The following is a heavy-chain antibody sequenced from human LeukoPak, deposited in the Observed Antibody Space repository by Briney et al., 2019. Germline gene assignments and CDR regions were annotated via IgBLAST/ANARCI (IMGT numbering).Heavy chain of an antibody. CDR1: GYSISSGYY. D-gene: IGHD6-19*01. CDR3: ASLGADSSGWAIDY. V-gene: IGHV4-38-2*01. J-gene: IGHJ4*02. Sequence: PSETLSLTCAVSGYSISSGYYWCWIRQPPGKGLEWIGSIYHSGSTYYNPSLKSRVTISVDTSKNQFSLKLSSVTAADTAVYYCASLGADSSGWAIDYWGQGTLVTVSS. CDR2: IYHSGST.